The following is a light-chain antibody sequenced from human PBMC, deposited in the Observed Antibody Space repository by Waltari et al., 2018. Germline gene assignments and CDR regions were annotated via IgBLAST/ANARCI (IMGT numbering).Light chain of an antibody. CDR1: QGITNY. CDR2: AAS. V-gene: IGKV1-27*01. J-gene: IGKJ1*01. CDR3: QKYNAAPWT. Sequence: DFQMTQSPSSLSASVGDRVTITCRARQGITNYLSWYQQRPGKVPKLLIYAASTLQSVVPCRFSGSGSGTEFTLTISSLQPEDVATYYCQKYNAAPWTFGQGTKVEI.